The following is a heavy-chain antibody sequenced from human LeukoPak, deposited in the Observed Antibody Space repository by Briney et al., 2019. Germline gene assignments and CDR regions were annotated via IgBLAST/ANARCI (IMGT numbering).Heavy chain of an antibody. D-gene: IGHD5-24*01. CDR1: GFTFSSYW. J-gene: IGHJ4*02. CDR2: INTNGNSA. V-gene: IGHV3-74*01. Sequence: GGSLRLSCAVSGFTFSSYWMNWVRHVPGKGLVWVAHINTNGNSATYADSVKGRFTISRDNAKSTLYLQMNSLRADDTAIYYCARDNAYTFDYWGQGTLVTVSS. CDR3: ARDNAYTFDY.